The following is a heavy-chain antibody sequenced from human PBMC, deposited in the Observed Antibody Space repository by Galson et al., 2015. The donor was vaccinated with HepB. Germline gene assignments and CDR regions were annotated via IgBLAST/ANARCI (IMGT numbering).Heavy chain of an antibody. CDR1: GGTFSSYT. CDR2: IIPILGIA. V-gene: IGHV1-69*04. Sequence: SVKVSCKASGGTFSSYTISWVRQAPGQGLEWMGRIIPILGIANYAQKFQGRVTITADKSTSTAYMELSSLRSEGTAVYYCARDLPKYYDSSGYDFDYWGQGTLVTVSS. CDR3: ARDLPKYYDSSGYDFDY. J-gene: IGHJ4*02. D-gene: IGHD3-22*01.